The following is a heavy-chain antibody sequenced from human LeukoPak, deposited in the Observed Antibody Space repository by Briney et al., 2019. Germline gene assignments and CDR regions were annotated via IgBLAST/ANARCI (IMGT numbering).Heavy chain of an antibody. CDR1: GCTFTNYA. CDR3: AREFWCNDNNCYLSSFDI. J-gene: IGHJ3*02. D-gene: IGHD1-20*01. V-gene: IGHV1-18*01. CDR2: ISAYNGKT. Sequence: ASVKVSCKASGCTFTNYAIIWVRQAPGQGLEWMAYISAYNGKTEYAQNMQGRVTLTTGTSTNTAYMELSSLRSDDTAVYYCAREFWCNDNNCYLSSFDIWGQGTVVTVSS.